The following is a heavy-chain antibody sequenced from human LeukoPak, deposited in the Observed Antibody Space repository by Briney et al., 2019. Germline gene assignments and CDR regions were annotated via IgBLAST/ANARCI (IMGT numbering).Heavy chain of an antibody. CDR1: GFIFSTYG. V-gene: IGHV3-30*18. Sequence: GGSLRLSCAASGFIFSTYGMHWVRQAPGKGLEWMAVISYDGSNKYYADSVRGRFTISRDNSKDTLYLQMNSLRPEDTAVYSCAKDRNHCSGGTCSDFDYWGQGTLVTVSS. J-gene: IGHJ4*02. D-gene: IGHD2-15*01. CDR3: AKDRNHCSGGTCSDFDY. CDR2: ISYDGSNK.